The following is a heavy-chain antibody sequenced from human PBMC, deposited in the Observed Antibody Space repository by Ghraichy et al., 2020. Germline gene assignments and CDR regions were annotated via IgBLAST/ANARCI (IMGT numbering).Heavy chain of an antibody. CDR2: MHGRGSA. J-gene: IGHJ3*01. D-gene: IGHD1-1*01. CDR3: ARASRNDVQAFDV. Sequence: SETLSLTCTVSGYSISSNYWHWIRQPAGKGLEWIGRMHGRGSANYDPSLKSRVTMSIDTSKNQFSLKVRSVTAADTAVYYCARASRNDVQAFDVWGQGTEVTVSS. V-gene: IGHV4-4*07. CDR1: GYSISSNY.